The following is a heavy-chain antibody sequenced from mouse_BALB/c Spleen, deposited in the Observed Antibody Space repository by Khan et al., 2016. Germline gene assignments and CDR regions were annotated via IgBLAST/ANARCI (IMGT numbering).Heavy chain of an antibody. V-gene: IGHV10-1*02. D-gene: IGHD1-1*01. CDR3: GRIYVHAMDY. J-gene: IGHJ4*01. Sequence: EVQLVESGGGLVQPKGSLKLSCAASGFTFNTYAMNWVRQAPGKGLEWVARIRSKSNNYATYYADSVKDRFTISRDDSQSMLYLQMNNLKTEDTARYYCGRIYVHAMDYWGQGTSVTVSS. CDR1: GFTFNTYA. CDR2: IRSKSNNYAT.